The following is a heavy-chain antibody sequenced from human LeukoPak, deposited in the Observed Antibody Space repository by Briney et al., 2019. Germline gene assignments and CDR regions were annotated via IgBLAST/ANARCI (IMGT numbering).Heavy chain of an antibody. CDR2: INTDGTAT. V-gene: IGHV3-74*01. CDR1: GFTFSSYW. Sequence: GGSLRLSCAASGFTFSSYWMHWVRQAPGKGLVWVSLINTDGTATSYAGSVEGRFTISRDNAKNTLYLQMNSLSAEDTAVYYCTRATVVNDYWGQGTLVTVSP. D-gene: IGHD2-2*01. CDR3: TRATVVNDY. J-gene: IGHJ4*02.